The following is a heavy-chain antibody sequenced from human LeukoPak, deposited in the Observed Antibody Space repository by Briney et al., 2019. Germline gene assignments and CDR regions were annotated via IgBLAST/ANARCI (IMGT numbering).Heavy chain of an antibody. D-gene: IGHD3-22*01. Sequence: SETLSLTCTVSGGSISSSSYYWGWIRQPPGKGQEWIGSIYYSGSTYYNPSPKSRVTISVDTSKNQFSLKLSSVTAADTAVYYCARHGIVVVMYFDYWGQGTLVTVSS. CDR2: IYYSGST. CDR1: GGSISSSSYY. CDR3: ARHGIVVVMYFDY. J-gene: IGHJ4*02. V-gene: IGHV4-39*01.